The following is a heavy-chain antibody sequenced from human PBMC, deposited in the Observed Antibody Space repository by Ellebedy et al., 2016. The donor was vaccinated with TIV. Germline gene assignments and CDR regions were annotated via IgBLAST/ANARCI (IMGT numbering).Heavy chain of an antibody. J-gene: IGHJ6*02. CDR1: GYTITDLS. CDR3: AHPGDRIGNCSGGSCYSDLLSLSYYYVMDV. Sequence: AASVKVSCKVSGYTITDLSMHWLRQAPGKGLEWRGGVDTEDSETIYAQKFQGRVTMTEDTSSDTAYMELSSLRSEDTAVYYDAHPGDRIGNCSGGSCYSDLLSLSYYYVMDVWGQGTTVTVSS. D-gene: IGHD2-15*01. V-gene: IGHV1-24*01. CDR2: VDTEDSET.